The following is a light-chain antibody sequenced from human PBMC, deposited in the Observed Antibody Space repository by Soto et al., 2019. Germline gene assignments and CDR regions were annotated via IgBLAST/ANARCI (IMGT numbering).Light chain of an antibody. CDR1: SSNIGSNY. V-gene: IGLV1-47*01. CDR3: AAWDDSLSRPHV. J-gene: IGLJ1*01. CDR2: RNN. Sequence: QSVLTQPPSASGTPEQRVTISCSGRSSNIGSNYVYWYPQLPGTAPKLLLFRNNPRPSGVPDRFSCSKSGTSASLAISGLRSEDEADYYCAAWDDSLSRPHVFATETKLAVL.